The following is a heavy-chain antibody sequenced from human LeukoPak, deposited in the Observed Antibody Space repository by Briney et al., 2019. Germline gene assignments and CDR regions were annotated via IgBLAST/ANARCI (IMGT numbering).Heavy chain of an antibody. Sequence: SETLSLTCTVSGGSISSSGYYWGWIRQPPGKGLEWIGSIYYSGSTYYNPSLKSRVTISVDTSKNQFSLKLSSVTAADTAVYYCARPLLTDNWFDPWGQGTLVTVSS. V-gene: IGHV4-39*01. CDR3: ARPLLTDNWFDP. CDR1: GGSISSSGYY. J-gene: IGHJ5*02. CDR2: IYYSGST.